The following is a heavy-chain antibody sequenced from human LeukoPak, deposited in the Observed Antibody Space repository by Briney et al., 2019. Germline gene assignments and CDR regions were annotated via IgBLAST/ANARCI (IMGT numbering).Heavy chain of an antibody. J-gene: IGHJ4*02. Sequence: PGGSLRLSCAASGFTFSSYGMHWVRQAPGKGLEWVAVISYDGSNKYYADSVKGRFTISRDNSKNTLYLQMNSLRAEDTAVYYCAKDFLAAAGDFDYWGQGTLVTVSS. V-gene: IGHV3-30*18. CDR2: ISYDGSNK. CDR3: AKDFLAAAGDFDY. D-gene: IGHD6-13*01. CDR1: GFTFSSYG.